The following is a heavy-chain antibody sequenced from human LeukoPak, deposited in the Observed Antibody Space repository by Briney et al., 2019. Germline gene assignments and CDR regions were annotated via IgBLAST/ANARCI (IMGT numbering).Heavy chain of an antibody. Sequence: GASVKVSCKASGGTFSSYAISWVRQAPGQGLEWMGGIIPIFGTANYAQKFQGRVTITTDESTSTAYMELSSLRSEDTAVYYCARGNVVVPAAHGLDYWGQGTLVTVSS. CDR2: IIPIFGTA. CDR1: GGTFSSYA. CDR3: ARGNVVVPAAHGLDY. V-gene: IGHV1-69*05. D-gene: IGHD2-2*01. J-gene: IGHJ4*02.